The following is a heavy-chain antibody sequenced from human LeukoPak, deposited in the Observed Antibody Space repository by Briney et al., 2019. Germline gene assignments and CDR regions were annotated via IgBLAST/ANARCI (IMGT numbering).Heavy chain of an antibody. CDR2: ISHSGTT. J-gene: IGHJ4*02. Sequence: SETLSLTCTVSGGSISSYYWSWIRQSPGKGLEWIGYISHSGTTNYKSPLKSRVTISVDTSKKQFSLKLSSVTAADVAIYFCATQRDHSDYVFDFWGQGTLVTVSS. V-gene: IGHV4-59*01. CDR1: GGSISSYY. CDR3: ATQRDHSDYVFDF. D-gene: IGHD4-11*01.